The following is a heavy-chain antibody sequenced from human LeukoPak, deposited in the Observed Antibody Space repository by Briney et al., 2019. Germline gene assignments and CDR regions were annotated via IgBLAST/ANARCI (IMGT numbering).Heavy chain of an antibody. Sequence: SETLSLTCTVSGGSISGGSYYWSWIRQPAGKGLEWIGRIYTSGSTNYNPSLKSRVTISVDTSKNQFSLKLSSVTAADTAVYYCARARRDLYYYGMDVWGQGTTVTVSS. CDR2: IYTSGST. CDR3: ARARRDLYYYGMDV. V-gene: IGHV4-61*02. D-gene: IGHD5-24*01. CDR1: GGSISGGSYY. J-gene: IGHJ6*02.